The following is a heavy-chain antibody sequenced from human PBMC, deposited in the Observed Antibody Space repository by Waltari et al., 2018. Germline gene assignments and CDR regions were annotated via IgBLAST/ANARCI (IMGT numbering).Heavy chain of an antibody. CDR1: GFTFDDYA. J-gene: IGHJ6*03. CDR2: ISWDGGST. Sequence: EVQLVESGGVVVQPGGSLRLSCAASGFTFDDYAMHWVRQAPGKVLEWVSLISWDGGSTYYADSVKGRFTISRDNSKNSLYLQMNSLRAEDTALYYCAKGYCSSTSCTGDYYYYYYMDVWGKGTTVTVSS. CDR3: AKGYCSSTSCTGDYYYYYYMDV. V-gene: IGHV3-43D*03. D-gene: IGHD2-2*01.